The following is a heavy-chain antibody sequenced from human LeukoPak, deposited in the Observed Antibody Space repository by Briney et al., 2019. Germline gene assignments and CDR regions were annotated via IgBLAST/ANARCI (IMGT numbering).Heavy chain of an antibody. J-gene: IGHJ6*04. CDR1: GFTFSSYG. CDR2: IWYDGSNK. V-gene: IGHV3-33*01. CDR3: ARDMRAMVRGVIVYYGMDV. Sequence: GGSLRLSCAASGFTFSSYGMHWVRQAPGKGLEWVAVIWYDGSNKYYADSVKGRFTISRENSKNSLYLQMNSLRAEDTAVYYCARDMRAMVRGVIVYYGMDVWGKGTTVTVSS. D-gene: IGHD3-10*01.